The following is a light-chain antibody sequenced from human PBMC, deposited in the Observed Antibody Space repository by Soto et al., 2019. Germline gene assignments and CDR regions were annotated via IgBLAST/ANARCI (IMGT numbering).Light chain of an antibody. CDR2: DAS. CDR3: QQRSNWIT. V-gene: IGKV3-11*01. Sequence: EIVMTQSPATLSVSPGERAALSCRAGQSVRSGLAWYQQKPGQAPRLLIYDASSRATGIPARFSGSGSGTDFTLTISSLEPEDFAVYYCQQRSNWITFGQGTRLEI. J-gene: IGKJ5*01. CDR1: QSVRSG.